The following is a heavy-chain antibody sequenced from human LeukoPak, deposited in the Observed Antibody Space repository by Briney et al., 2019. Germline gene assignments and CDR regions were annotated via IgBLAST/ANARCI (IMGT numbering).Heavy chain of an antibody. Sequence: GGSMRLSSAAYGFTFSSYWMSWVRQAPGKGLEWVANIKQDGSEKYYVDSVKGRLTISRDNAKNSLYLQMNSLRAEDTAVYYCAREGYCSGGSCYVPFDYWGQGTLVTVSS. CDR2: IKQDGSEK. D-gene: IGHD2-15*01. CDR3: AREGYCSGGSCYVPFDY. J-gene: IGHJ4*02. CDR1: GFTFSSYW. V-gene: IGHV3-7*03.